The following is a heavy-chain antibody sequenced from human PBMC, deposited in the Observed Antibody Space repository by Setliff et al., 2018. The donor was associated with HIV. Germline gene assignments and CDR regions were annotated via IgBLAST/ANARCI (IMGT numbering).Heavy chain of an antibody. V-gene: IGHV5-51*01. CDR3: ARSGTGYSSSWDVPDFDY. CDR1: GYSFTNYW. D-gene: IGHD6-13*01. Sequence: GESLKISCKGSGYSFTNYWIGWVRQVPGKGLEWMGIIYPGDSDTRYSPSFHGQVTISADKSISTAYLQWSSLKAADTAMYYCARSGTGYSSSWDVPDFDYLGQGTLVTVSS. J-gene: IGHJ4*02. CDR2: IYPGDSDT.